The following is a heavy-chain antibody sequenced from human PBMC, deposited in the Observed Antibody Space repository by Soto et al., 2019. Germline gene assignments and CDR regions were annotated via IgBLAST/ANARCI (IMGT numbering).Heavy chain of an antibody. V-gene: IGHV1-2*02. Sequence: ASVKVSFKASGYTFTGYYMHWVRQAPGQGLEWMGWINPNSGGTNYAQKFQGRVTMTRDTSISTAYMELSRLRSDDTAVYYCAREGNYYDSSGYYYGMDVWGQGTTVTVSS. CDR2: INPNSGGT. J-gene: IGHJ6*02. CDR1: GYTFTGYY. CDR3: AREGNYYDSSGYYYGMDV. D-gene: IGHD3-22*01.